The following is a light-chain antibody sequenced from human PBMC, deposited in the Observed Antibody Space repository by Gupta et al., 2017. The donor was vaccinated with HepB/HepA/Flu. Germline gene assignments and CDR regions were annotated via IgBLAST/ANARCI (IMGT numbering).Light chain of an antibody. CDR2: GAS. CDR1: QSVSSN. CDR3: QQYNDWPRHT. Sequence: EIVMTQSPATLSVSPGERATLSCRASQSVSSNLAWYQQKPGQAPRLLIYGASTRATGIPARFSGSGSGTDFTLTISSLQSEDFAVYSCQQYNDWPRHTFGQGTKLEIK. J-gene: IGKJ2*01. V-gene: IGKV3-15*01.